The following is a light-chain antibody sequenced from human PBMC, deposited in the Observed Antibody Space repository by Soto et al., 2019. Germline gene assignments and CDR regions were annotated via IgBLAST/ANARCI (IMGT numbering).Light chain of an antibody. J-gene: IGKJ1*01. CDR3: QHYGSSLWT. Sequence: EIVMTQSPATLSVSPGERATLSCRASQSVSSSLAWYQQKPGQAPRLLMHGASNRATGIPDRFNGSGSGTDFTLTISRLEPEDVAVYYCQHYGSSLWTFGQGTKVDIK. CDR2: GAS. CDR1: QSVSSS. V-gene: IGKV3-20*01.